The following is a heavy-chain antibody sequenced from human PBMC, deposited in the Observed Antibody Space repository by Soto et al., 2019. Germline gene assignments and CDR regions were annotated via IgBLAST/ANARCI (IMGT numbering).Heavy chain of an antibody. J-gene: IGHJ3*02. CDR2: ISSSSSTI. CDR1: GFTFSSYS. CDR3: ARDRGCSSTRCQGADAFHI. V-gene: IGHV3-48*02. Sequence: EVQLVESGGGLVQPGGSLRLSCAASGFTFSSYSMNWVRQAPGKGLEWVSYISSSSSTIYHADSVKGRFTISRDNAKNSLYLQMNSLRDEDTAVYYCARDRGCSSTRCQGADAFHIWGQGTMVTVSS. D-gene: IGHD2-2*01.